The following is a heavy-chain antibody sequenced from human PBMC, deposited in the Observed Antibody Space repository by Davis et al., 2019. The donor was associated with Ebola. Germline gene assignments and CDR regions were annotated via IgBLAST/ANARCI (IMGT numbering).Heavy chain of an antibody. Sequence: ASVKVSCKASGYTFTSYGISWVRQAPGQGLEWMGWIRAYNGNTSYAQKLQGRVTMTTDTSTSTAYMELRSLRSDDTAVYYCARDSPRRVYDWFDPWGQGTLVTVSS. CDR2: IRAYNGNT. D-gene: IGHD3-16*01. CDR3: ARDSPRRVYDWFDP. J-gene: IGHJ5*02. CDR1: GYTFTSYG. V-gene: IGHV1-18*01.